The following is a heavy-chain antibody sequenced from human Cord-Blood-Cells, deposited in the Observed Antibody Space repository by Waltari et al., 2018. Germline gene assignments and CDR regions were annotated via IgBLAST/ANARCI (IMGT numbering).Heavy chain of an antibody. V-gene: IGHV4-34*01. CDR3: AIVDSSSCLNWFVP. J-gene: IGHJ5*02. Sequence: VQLQQWGAGLLKPSETLSLPCAVCGGAFSGYYWRWIRKPTGKGLEWIGEINQSGSTSNTPSPESRVTIPVHTSTHQFSLKVSLGTAADTSVYDCAIVDSSSCLNWFVPWGQGTLVTVSS. CDR1: GGAFSGYY. D-gene: IGHD6-13*01. CDR2: INQSGST.